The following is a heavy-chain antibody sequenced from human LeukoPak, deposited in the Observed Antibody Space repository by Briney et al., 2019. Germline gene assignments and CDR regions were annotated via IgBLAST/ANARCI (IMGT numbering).Heavy chain of an antibody. V-gene: IGHV4-59*01. Sequence: SETLSLTCTVSGGSISSYYWSWIRQPPGKGLEWIGYMYYSGTINYDPSLKSRVTISVDTSKNQFSLKLSSVTPADTAMYYCARAWATDYFDYWGQGTLVTVSS. J-gene: IGHJ4*02. CDR1: GGSISSYY. CDR2: MYYSGTI. CDR3: ARAWATDYFDY.